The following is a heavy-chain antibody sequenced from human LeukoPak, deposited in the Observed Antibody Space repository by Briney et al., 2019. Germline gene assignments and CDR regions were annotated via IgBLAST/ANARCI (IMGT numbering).Heavy chain of an antibody. V-gene: IGHV1-69*06. CDR2: IIPIFGTA. D-gene: IGHD2-15*01. CDR3: AREGYCSGGNCPVAY. Sequence: ASVKVSCKASGGTFISYAISWARQAPGQGLEWMGGIIPIFGTANYAQKFQGRVTITADKSTSTAYMELSSLRSDDTAIYYCAREGYCSGGNCPVAYWGQGTLVTVSS. J-gene: IGHJ4*02. CDR1: GGTFISYA.